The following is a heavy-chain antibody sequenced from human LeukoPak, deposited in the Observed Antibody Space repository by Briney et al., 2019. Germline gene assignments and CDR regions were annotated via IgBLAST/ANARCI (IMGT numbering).Heavy chain of an antibody. CDR1: GGSIGSSSYY. D-gene: IGHD6-13*01. CDR2: IYYSGST. V-gene: IGHV4-39*01. CDR3: AGARETISSSWYVEFDP. Sequence: PSETLSLTCTVSGGSIGSSSYYWGWIRQPPGKGLEWIGSIYYSGSTYYNPSLKSRVTISVDTSKNQFSLKLSSVTAADTAVYYCAGARETISSSWYVEFDPWGQGTLVTVSS. J-gene: IGHJ5*02.